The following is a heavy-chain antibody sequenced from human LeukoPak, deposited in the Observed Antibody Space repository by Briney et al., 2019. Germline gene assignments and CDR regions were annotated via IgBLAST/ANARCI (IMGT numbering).Heavy chain of an antibody. CDR3: ARADCSSSSCYTVSY. V-gene: IGHV3-64*01. Sequence: GGSLRLSCAASGFTFNSYAMQWVRHAPGKGLEYISGIDSVGDSTYYANSVKGRFSISRDNSRNTVYLQMDSLKAENMAVYYCARADCSSSSCYTVSYWGQGTLVTVSS. CDR1: GFTFNSYA. J-gene: IGHJ4*02. CDR2: IDSVGDST. D-gene: IGHD2-2*01.